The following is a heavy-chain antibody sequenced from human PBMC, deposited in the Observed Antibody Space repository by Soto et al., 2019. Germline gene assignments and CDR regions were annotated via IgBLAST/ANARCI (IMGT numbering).Heavy chain of an antibody. CDR1: GGSISSGDYY. J-gene: IGHJ4*02. CDR2: IYYSGST. D-gene: IGHD1-7*01. CDR3: ARVFGNYASYFDY. V-gene: IGHV4-30-4*01. Sequence: SETLSLTCTVSGGSISSGDYYWSWIRQPPGKGLEWIGYIYYSGSTYYNPSLKSRVTVSVDTSKNQFSLKLSSVTAADTAVYYCARVFGNYASYFDYWGQGTLVTVSS.